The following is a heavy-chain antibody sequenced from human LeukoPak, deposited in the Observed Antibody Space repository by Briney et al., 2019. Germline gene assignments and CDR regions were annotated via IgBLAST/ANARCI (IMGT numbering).Heavy chain of an antibody. Sequence: GGSLRLSCAASGFTFDDYAMHWVRQAPGKGREWVSGISWNSGSIGYADSVKGRFTISRDNAKNSLYLQMNSLRAEDTALYYCAKVERSGSYDYWGQGTLVTVSS. J-gene: IGHJ4*02. CDR2: ISWNSGSI. D-gene: IGHD1-26*01. CDR1: GFTFDDYA. V-gene: IGHV3-9*01. CDR3: AKVERSGSYDY.